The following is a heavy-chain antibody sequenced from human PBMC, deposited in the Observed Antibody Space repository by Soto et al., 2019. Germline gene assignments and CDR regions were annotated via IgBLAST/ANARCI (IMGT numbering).Heavy chain of an antibody. J-gene: IGHJ6*02. CDR3: ARGVFSGHV. V-gene: IGHV1-8*01. CDR2: MDPNSGNT. Sequence: QVQLVQSGAEVKKPGASVKVSCKASGYTFTSYDINWVRQATGQGLEWMGWMDPNSGNTGYAQKXQXSXTLXRNTSISTAYMELSRLRSEETAVYYCARGVFSGHVWGQGTTVTVSS. CDR1: GYTFTSYD.